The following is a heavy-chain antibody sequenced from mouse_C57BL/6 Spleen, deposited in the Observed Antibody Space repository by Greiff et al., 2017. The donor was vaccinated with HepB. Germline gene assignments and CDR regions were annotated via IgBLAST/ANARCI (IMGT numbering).Heavy chain of an antibody. V-gene: IGHV1-64*01. CDR2: IHPNSGST. CDR1: GYTFTSYW. J-gene: IGHJ4*01. CDR3: ARWRQLPSYAMDY. D-gene: IGHD3-2*01. Sequence: QVQLQQPGAELVKPGASVKLSCKASGYTFTSYWMHWVKQRPGQGLEWIGMIHPNSGSTNYNEKFKSKATLTVDKSSSTAYMQRSSLTAEDSAVYYCARWRQLPSYAMDYWGQGTSVTVSS.